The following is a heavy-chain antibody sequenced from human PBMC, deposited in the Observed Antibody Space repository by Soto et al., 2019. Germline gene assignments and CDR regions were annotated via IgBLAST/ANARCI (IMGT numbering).Heavy chain of an antibody. CDR2: ISWNSGSI. J-gene: IGHJ4*02. D-gene: IGHD5-18*01. V-gene: IGHV3-9*01. Sequence: EVQLVESGGGLVQPGRSLRLSCAASGFTFDDYAMHWVRQAPGKGLDWVSGISWNSGSIGYADSVMGRFTISRYNAKNSLYLQMTSLRAKDTALYSCAKDIGPDGYSTFDYWGQGTLVTVST. CDR3: AKDIGPDGYSTFDY. CDR1: GFTFDDYA.